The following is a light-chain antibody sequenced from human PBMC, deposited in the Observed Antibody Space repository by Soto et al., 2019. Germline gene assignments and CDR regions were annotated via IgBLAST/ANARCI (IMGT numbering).Light chain of an antibody. Sequence: QSVLTQPASVSGSPGQSLTISCTGTSSDVGSYNLVSWYQRHPGKAPKLMIYEGSKRPSGVSNRFSGSKSGNTASLTISGLQAEDEADYYCCSYAGSSTSLYVFGTGTKVTVL. J-gene: IGLJ1*01. V-gene: IGLV2-23*01. CDR1: SSDVGSYNL. CDR3: CSYAGSSTSLYV. CDR2: EGS.